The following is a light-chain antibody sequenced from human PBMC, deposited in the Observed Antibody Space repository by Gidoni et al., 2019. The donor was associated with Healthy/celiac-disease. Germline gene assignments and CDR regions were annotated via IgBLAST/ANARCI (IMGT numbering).Light chain of an antibody. CDR2: DAS. CDR1: QSVSSN. Sequence: EIVMTQSPATLSVSPGERVTLSCRASQSVSSNLAWYQQKPGQAPRLLIYDASTRATGIPARFSGSGPGTEFTLTISSMQSEDFAVYYCQKYNNWPLTFGGGTKVEIK. J-gene: IGKJ4*01. V-gene: IGKV3-15*01. CDR3: QKYNNWPLT.